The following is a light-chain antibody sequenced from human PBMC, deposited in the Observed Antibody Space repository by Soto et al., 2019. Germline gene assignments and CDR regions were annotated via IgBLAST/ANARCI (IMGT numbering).Light chain of an antibody. CDR3: QQYHTTPNT. V-gene: IGKV4-1*01. J-gene: IGKJ2*01. Sequence: DVVMTQSPDTLAVSLGERAAINCKSSQNLLFSSNNKNSLAWYQQKPGQPPKLLIYWASTRESGAPDRFSGSGSGREFTLSISSLQAEDVAVYYCQQYHTTPNTFGQGTQVEIK. CDR1: QNLLFSSNNKNS. CDR2: WAS.